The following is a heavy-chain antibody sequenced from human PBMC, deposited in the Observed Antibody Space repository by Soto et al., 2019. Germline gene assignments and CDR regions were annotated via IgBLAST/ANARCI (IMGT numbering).Heavy chain of an antibody. J-gene: IGHJ4*02. D-gene: IGHD6-13*01. CDR3: AKGTVGSTLQPYYIEY. CDR1: GLTFSSYA. Sequence: LRLSCAVSGLTFSSYAMSWVRQGPGKGLEWVSTISGSGGSTYYADSVKGRFTISRDNSRDTLCLQMNNLRAEDTAVYYCAKGTVGSTLQPYYIEYWGQGALVTVSS. CDR2: ISGSGGST. V-gene: IGHV3-23*01.